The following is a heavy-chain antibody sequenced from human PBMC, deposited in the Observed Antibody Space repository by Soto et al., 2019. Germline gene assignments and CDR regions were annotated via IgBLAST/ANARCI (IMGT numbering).Heavy chain of an antibody. J-gene: IGHJ4*02. Sequence: SSNSAAWNWIRQSPSRGLEWLGRTYYRSKWYFEYALSVKSRITINPDTSKNQFSLQLRSVTPDDTAVYYCAREYNTGWSTWGQGTLVTVS. CDR1: SSNSAA. D-gene: IGHD6-19*01. CDR3: AREYNTGWST. V-gene: IGHV6-1*01. CDR2: TYYRSKWYF.